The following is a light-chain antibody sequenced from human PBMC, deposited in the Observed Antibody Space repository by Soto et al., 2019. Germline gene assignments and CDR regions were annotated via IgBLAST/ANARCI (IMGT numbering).Light chain of an antibody. V-gene: IGKV3-11*01. CDR3: QQHAHWPLT. CDR1: QSVGNN. J-gene: IGKJ4*01. CDR2: GRS. Sequence: IVLTQSPGTLSLSPGERATLSCRASQSVGNNLAWYHQKPGQGPGPPLSGRSPRAPCIPARVRGQGFGADFTLTISSLEPEDFAVYYCQQHAHWPLTFGGGTKVDI.